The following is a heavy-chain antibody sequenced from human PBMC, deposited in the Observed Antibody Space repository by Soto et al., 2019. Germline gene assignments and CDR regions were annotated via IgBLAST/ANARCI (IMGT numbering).Heavy chain of an antibody. J-gene: IGHJ4*02. V-gene: IGHV3-7*01. CDR3: ARREYCSSTSCSANFDY. D-gene: IGHD2-2*01. Sequence: GGSLRLSCAASGFTFSSYWMSWVRQAPGKGLEWVANIKQDGSEKYYVDSVKGRFTISRDNAKNSLYLQMNSLRAEDTAVYYCARREYCSSTSCSANFDYWGQGTLVTVSS. CDR2: IKQDGSEK. CDR1: GFTFSSYW.